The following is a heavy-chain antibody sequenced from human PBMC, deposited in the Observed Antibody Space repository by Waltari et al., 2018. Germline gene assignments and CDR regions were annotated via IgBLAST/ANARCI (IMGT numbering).Heavy chain of an antibody. CDR1: GFPFSRSI. J-gene: IGHJ3*02. V-gene: IGHV3-48*04. D-gene: IGHD6-13*01. CDR2: ISSSSSTI. CDR3: ARDRSSSWYHDAFDI. Sequence: EVQLVESGGGLVQHGGSLRSSCASPGFPFSRSIMNWVRHAPGKGLEWVSYISSSSSTIYYADSVKGRFTISRDNAKNSLYLQMNSLRAEDTAVYYCARDRSSSWYHDAFDIWGQGTMVTVSS.